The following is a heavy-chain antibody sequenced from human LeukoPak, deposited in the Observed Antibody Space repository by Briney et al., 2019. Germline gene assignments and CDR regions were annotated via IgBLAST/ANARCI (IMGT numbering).Heavy chain of an antibody. CDR1: GYTFTSYD. D-gene: IGHD6-13*01. J-gene: IGHJ4*02. V-gene: IGHV1-18*01. CDR3: ARVIGLQQLVRTYFDY. Sequence: ASVKVSCKASGYTFTSYDINWVRQATGQGLEWMGWISAYNGNTNYAQKLQGRVTMTTDTSTSTAYMELRSLRSDDTAVYYCARVIGLQQLVRTYFDYWGQGTLVTVSS. CDR2: ISAYNGNT.